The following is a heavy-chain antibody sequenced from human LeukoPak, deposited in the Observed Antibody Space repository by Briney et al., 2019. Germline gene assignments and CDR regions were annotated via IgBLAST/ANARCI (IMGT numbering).Heavy chain of an antibody. D-gene: IGHD3-9*01. CDR1: GYTFTSYA. CDR2: IIPIFGTA. V-gene: IGHV1-69*13. J-gene: IGHJ4*02. Sequence: SVKVSCKASGYTFTSYAMNWVRQAPGQGLEWMGGIIPIFGTANYAQKFQGRVTITADESTSTAYMELSSLRSEDTAVYYCARTSVGELRYFDWLLDYWGQGTLVTVSS. CDR3: ARTSVGELRYFDWLLDY.